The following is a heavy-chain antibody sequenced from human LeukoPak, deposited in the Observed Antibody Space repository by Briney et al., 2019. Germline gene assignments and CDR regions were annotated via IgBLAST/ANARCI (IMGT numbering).Heavy chain of an antibody. CDR2: IYYSGST. V-gene: IGHV4-59*13. CDR3: ARAGPYDSRYPDAFDI. CDR1: GGSISSYY. D-gene: IGHD3-22*01. Sequence: PSETLSLTCTVSGGSISSYYWSWIRQPPGKGLEWIGYIYYSGSTNYNPSLKSRVTISVDTSKNQFSLKLSSVTAADTAVYYCARAGPYDSRYPDAFDIWGQGTMVTVSS. J-gene: IGHJ3*02.